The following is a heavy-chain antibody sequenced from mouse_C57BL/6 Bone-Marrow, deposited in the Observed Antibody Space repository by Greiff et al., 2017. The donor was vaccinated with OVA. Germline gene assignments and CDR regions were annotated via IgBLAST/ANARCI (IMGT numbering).Heavy chain of an antibody. V-gene: IGHV1-50*01. CDR2: IDPSDSYT. CDR3: ARRVAY. Sequence: QVQLQQPGAELVKPGASVKLSCKASGYTFTSYWMQWVKQRPGQGLEWIGEIDPSDSYTNYNQKFKGKATLTVDTSSSTAYMQLSSLTSEDSAVYYCARRVAYWGQGTTLTVSS. J-gene: IGHJ2*01. D-gene: IGHD1-1*02. CDR1: GYTFTSYW.